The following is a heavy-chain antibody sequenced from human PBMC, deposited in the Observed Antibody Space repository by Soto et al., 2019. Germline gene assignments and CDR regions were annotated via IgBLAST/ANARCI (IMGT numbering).Heavy chain of an antibody. V-gene: IGHV4-4*07. CDR3: ARANDLSVTV. J-gene: IGHJ4*02. Sequence: SETLSLTCSVSGGSLSTYYWSWIRQPAGKGLEWIGRLHTSGGTNYNPSLKSQVTMSVDTSKNQFSLKLSSVTAAQTAVYYCARANDLSVTVWGQGILVTVSS. CDR2: LHTSGGT. CDR1: GGSLSTYY. D-gene: IGHD4-4*01.